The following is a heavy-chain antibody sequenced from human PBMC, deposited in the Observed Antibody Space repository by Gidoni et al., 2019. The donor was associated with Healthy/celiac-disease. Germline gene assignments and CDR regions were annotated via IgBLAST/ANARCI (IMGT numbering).Heavy chain of an antibody. CDR3: ARNPEHIVVVTAIRAFDI. V-gene: IGHV3-48*02. D-gene: IGHD2-21*02. CDR1: GFTFSSYS. J-gene: IGHJ3*02. Sequence: EVQLVESGGGLVQPGGSLRLSCAASGFTFSSYSMNWVRQAPGKGLEWVSYISSSSSTIYYADSVKGRFTISRDNAKNSLYLQMNSLRDEDTAVYYCARNPEHIVVVTAIRAFDIWGQGTMVTVSS. CDR2: ISSSSSTI.